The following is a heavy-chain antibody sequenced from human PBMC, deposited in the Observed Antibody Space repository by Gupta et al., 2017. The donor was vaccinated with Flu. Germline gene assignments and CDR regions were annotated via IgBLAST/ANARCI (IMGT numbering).Heavy chain of an antibody. Sequence: EVQLLESGGGLVQPGGSLRLSCASSRFPFTTYALSWVRQAPGKWLDWVSLMSVGGGSTDYADSVKGRFTISRDNSKNTLYLQMNSLRAEDTAVYYCAKAVGNSPSRYYFDYWGQGTLVTVSS. CDR3: AKAVGNSPSRYYFDY. J-gene: IGHJ4*02. CDR1: RFPFTTYA. CDR2: MSVGGGST. D-gene: IGHD4-23*01. V-gene: IGHV3-23*01.